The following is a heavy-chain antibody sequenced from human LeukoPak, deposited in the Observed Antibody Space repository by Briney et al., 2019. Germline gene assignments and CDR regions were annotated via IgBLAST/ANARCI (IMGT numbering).Heavy chain of an antibody. D-gene: IGHD2/OR15-2a*01. CDR1: GFTFSSYG. V-gene: IGHV3-33*06. J-gene: IGHJ5*02. CDR2: IWYDGSNK. Sequence: GGSLRLSCAASGFTFSSYGMHWVRQAPGKGLEWVAVIWYDGSNKYYADSVKGRFTISRDNSKNTLYLQMNSLRAEDTAVYYCAKDLSALVYGSFDPWGQGTLVTVSS. CDR3: AKDLSALVYGSFDP.